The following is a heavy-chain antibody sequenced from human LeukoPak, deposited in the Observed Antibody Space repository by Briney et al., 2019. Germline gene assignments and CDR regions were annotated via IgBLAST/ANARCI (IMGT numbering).Heavy chain of an antibody. V-gene: IGHV3-11*01. J-gene: IGHJ4*02. D-gene: IGHD1-26*01. CDR2: ISSSGSTI. CDR1: GFTFSDYY. CDR3: ARDRYSGSYPLDY. Sequence: PGGSLRPSCAASGFTFSDYYMSWIRQAPGKGLEWVSYISSSGSTIYYADSVKGRFTISRDNAKNSLYLQMNSLRAEDTAVYYCARDRYSGSYPLDYWGQGTLVTVSS.